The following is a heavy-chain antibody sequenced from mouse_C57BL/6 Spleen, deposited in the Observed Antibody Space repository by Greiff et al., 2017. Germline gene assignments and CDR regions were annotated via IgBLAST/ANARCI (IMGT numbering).Heavy chain of an antibody. CDR3: ARRDYYGSSYEGAMDY. V-gene: IGHV1-55*01. J-gene: IGHJ4*01. CDR1: GYTFTSYW. Sequence: QVQLQQPGAELVKPGASVKMSCKASGYTFTSYWITWVKQRPGQGLEWIGDIYPGSGSTNYNEKFKSKATLTVDTSSSTAYMQLSSLTSEDSAVYYCARRDYYGSSYEGAMDYWGQGTSVTVSS. D-gene: IGHD1-1*01. CDR2: IYPGSGST.